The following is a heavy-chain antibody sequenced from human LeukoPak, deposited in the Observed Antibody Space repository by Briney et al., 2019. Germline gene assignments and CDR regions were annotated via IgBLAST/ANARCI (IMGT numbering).Heavy chain of an antibody. CDR2: NNWDDSK. V-gene: IGHV2-70*04. J-gene: IGHJ4*02. D-gene: IGHD2-2*01. CDR3: AREESTSCFDY. CDR1: RFSLSTSAMR. Sequence: SGPALVKPTQTLTLTCTFSRFSLSTSAMRVRWIRQPPGKALEWLARNNWDDSKFYSTALKTRLTISKDTSKNQVVLTMTNMDPVDTATYYCAREESTSCFDYWGQGTMVTVSS.